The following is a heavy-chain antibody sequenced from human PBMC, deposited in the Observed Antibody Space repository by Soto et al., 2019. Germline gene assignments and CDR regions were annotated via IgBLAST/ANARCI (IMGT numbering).Heavy chain of an antibody. CDR3: AHKGSGSRAIDY. CDR2: IYWDDSK. V-gene: IGHV2-5*02. D-gene: IGHD3-10*01. J-gene: IGHJ4*02. Sequence: QITLKESGPTLVKPTQTLTLTCTFSGFSLSTSGVGVGWIRQPPGKALEWLAVIYWDDSKTYSPSLKSRLTTXKXXPRDQVVLTMTNMDPVDTATYYCAHKGSGSRAIDYWGQGALVTVSS. CDR1: GFSLSTSGVG.